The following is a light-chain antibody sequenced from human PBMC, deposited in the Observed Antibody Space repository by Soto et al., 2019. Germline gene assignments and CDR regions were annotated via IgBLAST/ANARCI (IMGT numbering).Light chain of an antibody. CDR3: QQYNSYPWT. Sequence: TQSPATLSVSPGERATLSCRASQSVSSSYLAWYQQKPGQAPRLLIYGASSRGTGIPDRFSGSGSGTEFTLTIRSLQPDDFATFYCQQYNSYPWTFGQGTKVDI. CDR2: GAS. J-gene: IGKJ1*01. CDR1: QSVSSSY. V-gene: IGKV3-20*01.